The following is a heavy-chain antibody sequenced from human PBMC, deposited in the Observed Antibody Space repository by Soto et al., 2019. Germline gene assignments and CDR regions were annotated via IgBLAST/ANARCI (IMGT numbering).Heavy chain of an antibody. Sequence: QVTLKESGPVLVKPTETLTLTCTVSGFSLSNGRMGVSWIRQPPGNPLEWLAHLFSDVERSYSASMQSRLTLSTDTSGSQVVLTMTNMDPVDTATYYCARMDGDYNYYALDVWGQGTTVTVSS. D-gene: IGHD4-17*01. CDR1: GFSLSNGRMG. CDR3: ARMDGDYNYYALDV. CDR2: LFSDVER. J-gene: IGHJ6*02. V-gene: IGHV2-26*01.